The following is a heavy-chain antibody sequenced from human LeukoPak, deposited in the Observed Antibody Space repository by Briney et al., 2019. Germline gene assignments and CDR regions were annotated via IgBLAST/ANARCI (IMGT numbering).Heavy chain of an antibody. D-gene: IGHD4-17*01. CDR3: ARGGTVTTWGSYYYGMDV. CDR2: INHSGST. V-gene: IGHV4-34*01. Sequence: SQTLSLTCAVYGGSFSGYYWSWIRQPPGKGLEWIGEINHSGSTNYNPSLKSRVTISVDTSKSQFSLKLSSVTAADTAVYYCARGGTVTTWGSYYYGMDVWGQGTTVTVSS. J-gene: IGHJ6*02. CDR1: GGSFSGYY.